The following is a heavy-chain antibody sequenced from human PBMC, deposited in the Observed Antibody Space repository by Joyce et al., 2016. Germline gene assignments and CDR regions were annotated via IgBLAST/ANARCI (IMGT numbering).Heavy chain of an antibody. CDR1: GLPFSNYG. V-gene: IGHV3-30*03. CDR3: ARALGWDSNSCHDY. CDR2: ISYDGSNK. D-gene: IGHD6-13*01. Sequence: QVQLVESGGGVVQPGRSLILSCAASGLPFSNYGMHWVSQAPGKGLDWVAVISYDGSNKYYVDSVKGRFTISRDNSKNTLYLQMNSLRPEDTAVYYCARALGWDSNSCHDYWGQGTLVTVSS. J-gene: IGHJ4*02.